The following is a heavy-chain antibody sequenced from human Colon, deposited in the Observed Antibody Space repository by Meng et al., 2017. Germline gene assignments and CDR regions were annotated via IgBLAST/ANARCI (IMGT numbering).Heavy chain of an antibody. Sequence: QGRGGQGGAGGRKPGASGKVSCKASGGTFSSYAISWVRQAPGQGLEWMGGIIPILGIANYAQKFQGRVTMTRDTSISTAYMELSRLRSDDTAVYYCARGYLVVVPTAPNAGYWGQGTLVTVSS. J-gene: IGHJ4*02. V-gene: IGHV1-69*10. CDR3: ARGYLVVVPTAPNAGY. CDR2: IIPILGIA. D-gene: IGHD2-2*01. CDR1: GGTFSSYA.